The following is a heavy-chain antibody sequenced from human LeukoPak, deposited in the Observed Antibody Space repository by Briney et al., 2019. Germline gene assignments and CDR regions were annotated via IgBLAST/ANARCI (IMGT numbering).Heavy chain of an antibody. Sequence: PGGSLRLSCAASGFTFDDYAMHWVRQAPGKGLECVSLISWDGGSTYYADSVKGRFTISRDNSKNSLYLQMKSLRAEDTALYYCAKEVGYCSSTSCPFDYWGQGTLVTVSS. CDR2: ISWDGGST. CDR1: GFTFDDYA. J-gene: IGHJ4*02. CDR3: AKEVGYCSSTSCPFDY. D-gene: IGHD2-2*03. V-gene: IGHV3-43D*03.